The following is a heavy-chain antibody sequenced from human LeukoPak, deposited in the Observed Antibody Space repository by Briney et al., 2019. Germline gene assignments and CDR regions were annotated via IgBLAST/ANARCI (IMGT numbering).Heavy chain of an antibody. V-gene: IGHV1-8*02. D-gene: IGHD6-19*01. CDR3: AREGWSSGRNWFDP. J-gene: IGHJ5*02. Sequence: GASVKVSCKPSGYTFPSYAISWVRQATGQGLEWMGWMNPNSGNTGYAQKFQGRVTMTRNTSISTAYMELSSLRSEDTAVYYCAREGWSSGRNWFDPWGQGTLVTVSS. CDR1: GYTFPSYA. CDR2: MNPNSGNT.